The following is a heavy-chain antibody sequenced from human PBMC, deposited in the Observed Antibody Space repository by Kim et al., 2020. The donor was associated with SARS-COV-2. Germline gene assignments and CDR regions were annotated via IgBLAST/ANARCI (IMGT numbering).Heavy chain of an antibody. V-gene: IGHV3-53*01. CDR2: LYTGGSS. D-gene: IGHD2-15*01. CDR3: AGVVAEIRDYYYLDV. Sequence: GGSLRLSCAASGFSVSVTYMSWVRQAPGLVLEWVSVLYTGGSSHYADSVKGRFIISRDDSENTLYLRMNSLSAEDTAVFFYAGVVAEIRDYYYLDVWGKG. J-gene: IGHJ6*03. CDR1: GFSVSVTY.